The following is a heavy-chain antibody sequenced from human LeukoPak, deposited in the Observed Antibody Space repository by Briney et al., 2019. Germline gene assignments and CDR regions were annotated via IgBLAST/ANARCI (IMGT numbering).Heavy chain of an antibody. CDR3: ASYTGYSSGNRHDY. J-gene: IGHJ4*02. D-gene: IGHD6-19*01. CDR1: GFTFSTYN. CDR2: ITSSSSYA. Sequence: GGSLRLSCEASGFTFSTYNMNWVRQAPGKRLEWASSITSSSSYAFYADSVKGRFTISRDNAKNSLYLQMNSLRAEDTAVYYCASYTGYSSGNRHDYWGQGTLVTVSS. V-gene: IGHV3-21*01.